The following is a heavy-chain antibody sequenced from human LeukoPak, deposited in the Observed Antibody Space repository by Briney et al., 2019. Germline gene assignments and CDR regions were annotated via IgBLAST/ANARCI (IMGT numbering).Heavy chain of an antibody. J-gene: IGHJ5*02. V-gene: IGHV3-23*01. CDR1: GFTFSSYA. D-gene: IGHD3-10*01. CDR3: AKDWPYYYGSGSHPRGWFDP. Sequence: PGGSLRLSCAASGFTFSSYAMSWVRQAPEKGLEWVSAISGSGGSTYYADSVKGRFTISRDNSKNTLYLQMNSLRAEDTAVYYCAKDWPYYYGSGSHPRGWFDPWGQGTLVTVSS. CDR2: ISGSGGST.